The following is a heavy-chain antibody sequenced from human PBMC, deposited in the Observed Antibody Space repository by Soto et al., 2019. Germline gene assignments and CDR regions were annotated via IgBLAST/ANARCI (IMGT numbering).Heavy chain of an antibody. Sequence: QITLKESGPTLVKPTQTLTLTCTFSGFSLSTSGVGVGWIRQPPGKALEWLALIYWDDDKRYSPSLRSRLTISNDTPQNPVVLTMTNMDPADTATYYCIQSRCGGDCLQSYASHYYYGLDVWGQGTTVAVSS. J-gene: IGHJ6*02. D-gene: IGHD2-21*02. CDR1: GFSLSTSGVG. CDR2: IYWDDDK. V-gene: IGHV2-5*02. CDR3: IQSRCGGDCLQSYASHYYYGLDV.